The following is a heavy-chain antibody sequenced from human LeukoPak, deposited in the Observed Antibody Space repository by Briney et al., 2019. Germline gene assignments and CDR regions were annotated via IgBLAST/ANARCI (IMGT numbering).Heavy chain of an antibody. Sequence: GGSLRLSCAASGFTFDDYAMRWVRQAPGKGLEWVSLISWDGGSTYYADSVKGRFTISRDNSKNSLYLQMNSLRAEDTALYYCAKDRGRRDGYNMDYWGQGTLVTVSS. CDR2: ISWDGGST. J-gene: IGHJ4*02. CDR1: GFTFDDYA. V-gene: IGHV3-43D*04. CDR3: AKDRGRRDGYNMDY. D-gene: IGHD5-24*01.